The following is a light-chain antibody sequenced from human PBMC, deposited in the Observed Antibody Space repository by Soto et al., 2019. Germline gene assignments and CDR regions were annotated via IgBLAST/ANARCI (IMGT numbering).Light chain of an antibody. CDR3: QQYDNSPLT. Sequence: IVLTQSPGTLYLSTGERATLSCRASQPISSHNNLAWYQQKRGQAPRVLIYGTSRRDTGISDRFSGSGSGTNFTLTISRLEPAECAVYYFQQYDNSPLTFGGGTKVEI. V-gene: IGKV3-20*01. CDR2: GTS. CDR1: QPISSHNN. J-gene: IGKJ4*01.